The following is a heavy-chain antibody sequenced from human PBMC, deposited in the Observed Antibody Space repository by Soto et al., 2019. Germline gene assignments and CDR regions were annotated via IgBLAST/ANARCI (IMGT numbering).Heavy chain of an antibody. Sequence: PSETLSLTCAVYGGSFSGYYWSLIRQPPGKGLEWIGEINHSGSTNYNPSLKSRVTISVDTSKNQFSLKLSSVTAADTAVYYCARALRTIFGNFWFDPWGQGTLVTVSS. V-gene: IGHV4-34*01. CDR2: INHSGST. D-gene: IGHD3-3*01. CDR3: ARALRTIFGNFWFDP. CDR1: GGSFSGYY. J-gene: IGHJ5*02.